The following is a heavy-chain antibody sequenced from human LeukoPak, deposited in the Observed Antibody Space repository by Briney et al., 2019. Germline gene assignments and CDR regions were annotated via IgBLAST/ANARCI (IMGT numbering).Heavy chain of an antibody. J-gene: IGHJ4*02. Sequence: GGSLRLSCAASGFRFEDFAMFWVRQVSGKGLEWVSFISWSGAQLGYADFVEGRFTISRDNAKNSLYLQMNSLRAEDTAVYYCARGSSGYFFDYWGQGTLVTVSS. CDR3: ARGSSGYFFDY. V-gene: IGHV3-9*01. D-gene: IGHD3-22*01. CDR1: GFRFEDFA. CDR2: ISWSGAQL.